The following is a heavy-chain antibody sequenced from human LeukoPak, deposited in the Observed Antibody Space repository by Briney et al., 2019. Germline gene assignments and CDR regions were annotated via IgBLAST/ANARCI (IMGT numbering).Heavy chain of an antibody. J-gene: IGHJ4*02. CDR1: GYSFTSYW. V-gene: IGHV5-51*01. D-gene: IGHD3-3*01. CDR2: IYPGDSDT. Sequence: GESLKISCKGSGYSFTSYWIGWVRQMPGKGLEWMGIIYPGDSDTRYSPSFQGQVAISADKSISTAYLQWSSLKASDTAMYYCARSPDSIFGAFDYWGQGTLVTVSS. CDR3: ARSPDSIFGAFDY.